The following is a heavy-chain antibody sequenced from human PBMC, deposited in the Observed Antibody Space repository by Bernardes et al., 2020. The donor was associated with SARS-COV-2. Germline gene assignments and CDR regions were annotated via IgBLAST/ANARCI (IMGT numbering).Heavy chain of an antibody. CDR3: SRHAIGQRVRDH. D-gene: IGHD6-6*01. CDR1: GDSISGSDLY. Sequence: SETLSLTCTVSGDSISGSDLYWGWIRQPPERGPEWIGSISYSARSYRPYYNLSLRGRVSISVDTSRNLFSLRLTSVTAADTGVYYCSRHAIGQRVRDHWGQGTLVTVSS. CDR2: ISYSARSYRP. V-gene: IGHV4-39*01. J-gene: IGHJ4*02.